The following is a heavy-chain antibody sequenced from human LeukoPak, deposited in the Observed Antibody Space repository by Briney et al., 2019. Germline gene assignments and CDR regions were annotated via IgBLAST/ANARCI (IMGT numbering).Heavy chain of an antibody. Sequence: PSQTLSLTCIVSGGSISSGSYYWIWIRQPAGKGLVWIGRIYTSGSTNYNPSLKSRVTISVDTSKNQFSLKLSSVSAADTAVYYCARGDDYGDYNWFDPWGQGTLVTVSS. CDR2: IYTSGST. J-gene: IGHJ5*02. CDR1: GGSISSGSYY. CDR3: ARGDDYGDYNWFDP. D-gene: IGHD4-17*01. V-gene: IGHV4-61*02.